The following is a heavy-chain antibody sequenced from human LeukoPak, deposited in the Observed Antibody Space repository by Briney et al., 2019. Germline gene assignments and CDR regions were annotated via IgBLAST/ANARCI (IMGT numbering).Heavy chain of an antibody. D-gene: IGHD2-8*01. CDR2: INHSGST. CDR3: ARASFNVVFGNWFDP. CDR1: GGSFSGYY. J-gene: IGHJ5*02. V-gene: IGHV4-34*01. Sequence: NPSETLSLTCAVYGGSFSGYYWSWIRQPPGKGLEWIGEINHSGSTNYNPSLKSRVTISVDTSKNQFSLKLSSVTAADTAIYYCARASFNVVFGNWFDPLGQGTLVTVSS.